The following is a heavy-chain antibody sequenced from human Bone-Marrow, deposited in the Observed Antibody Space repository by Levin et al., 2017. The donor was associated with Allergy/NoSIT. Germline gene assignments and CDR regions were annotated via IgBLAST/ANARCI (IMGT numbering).Heavy chain of an antibody. D-gene: IGHD6-19*01. Sequence: GGSLRLSCAASGFTFDNSAMHWVRQSPGKGLEWVAGITWNGGTYHYAASVKGRFTISRDNTKKFVYLQMNSLGPEDTAFYHCAKDWGSGWHGYFDFWGQGTPVTVSS. CDR1: GFTFDNSA. CDR2: ITWNGGTY. CDR3: AKDWGSGWHGYFDF. V-gene: IGHV3-9*01. J-gene: IGHJ4*02.